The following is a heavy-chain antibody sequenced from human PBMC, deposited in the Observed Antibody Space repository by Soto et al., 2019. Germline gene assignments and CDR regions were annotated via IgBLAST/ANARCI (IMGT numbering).Heavy chain of an antibody. J-gene: IGHJ4*02. CDR3: GRCTSTSCHLGSDY. D-gene: IGHD2-2*01. CDR1: GFTFSSYA. Sequence: PGGSLRLSCAASGFTFSSYAINWGRQAPGKGLEWVALISHDGINKYYADSVRGRFTISRDSSTNTLYLQMNSLRAADTAVYYCGRCTSTSCHLGSDYWGQGTLVTVSS. CDR2: ISHDGINK. V-gene: IGHV3-30-3*01.